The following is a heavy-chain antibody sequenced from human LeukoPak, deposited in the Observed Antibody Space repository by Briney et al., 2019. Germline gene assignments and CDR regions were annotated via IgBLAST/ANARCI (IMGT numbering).Heavy chain of an antibody. CDR1: GGSFSSYA. D-gene: IGHD5-24*01. J-gene: IGHJ3*02. CDR3: ARLTERWLQLGNPGGGDAFDT. Sequence: SVKVSCKASGGSFSSYAINWVRQAPGQGLEWMGGIIPISGTANYAQKFQGRVTITADESTSTAYMELSSLRSEDTAVYYCARLTERWLQLGNPGGGDAFDTWGQGTMVTVSS. CDR2: IIPISGTA. V-gene: IGHV1-69*13.